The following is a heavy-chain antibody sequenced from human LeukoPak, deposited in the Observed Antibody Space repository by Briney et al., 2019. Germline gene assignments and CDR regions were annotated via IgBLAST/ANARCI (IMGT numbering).Heavy chain of an antibody. V-gene: IGHV4-39*01. Sequence: SETLSLTCTVSGGSIRNSNYYWGWIRQPPGKGLEWIGSIYYIGSTYYNPSLKSRVTISIDTSKNQFSLKLSSVTAADTAVYYCASAIFGVVTSYYFDYWGQGTLVTVSS. D-gene: IGHD3-3*01. J-gene: IGHJ4*02. CDR2: IYYIGST. CDR1: GGSIRNSNYY. CDR3: ASAIFGVVTSYYFDY.